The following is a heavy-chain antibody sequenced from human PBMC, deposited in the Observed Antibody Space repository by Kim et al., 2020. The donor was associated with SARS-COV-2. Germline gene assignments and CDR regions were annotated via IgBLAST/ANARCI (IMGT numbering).Heavy chain of an antibody. V-gene: IGHV3-48*02. D-gene: IGHD4-17*01. J-gene: IGHJ4*02. Sequence: YHADSVRGRFTISRDNAKSSLVLQMNSLRDDDTAVYYCARDYYGDYALDSWGQGTLITVSS. CDR3: ARDYYGDYALDS.